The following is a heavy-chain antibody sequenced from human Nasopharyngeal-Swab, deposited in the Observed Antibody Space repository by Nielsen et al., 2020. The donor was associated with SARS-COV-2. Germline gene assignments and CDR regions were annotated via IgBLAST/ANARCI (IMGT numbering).Heavy chain of an antibody. J-gene: IGHJ6*02. CDR3: ARVALGSYLRGRGMDV. CDR2: IYFSGST. Sequence: SETLSLTCTVSNGSINSYDWSWIRQPPGKGLEWIGDIYFSGSTSYNPSLKSRVTMSVDTSKHQFSLNLTPVTAADTAVYYCARVALGSYLRGRGMDVWGQGTTVTVSS. V-gene: IGHV4-59*13. CDR1: NGSINSYD. D-gene: IGHD3-16*02.